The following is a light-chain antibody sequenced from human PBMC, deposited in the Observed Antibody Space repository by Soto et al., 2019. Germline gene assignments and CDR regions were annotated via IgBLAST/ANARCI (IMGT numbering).Light chain of an antibody. V-gene: IGKV1-5*01. CDR3: QQYNSYLWT. J-gene: IGKJ1*01. CDR1: QSISSW. CDR2: DAS. Sequence: DIQMTQSPSTLSASLGDRVTITGRASQSISSWLAWYQQKPGKAPKLLIYDASSLESGVPSRFSGSGSGTEFTLTISSLQPDDFATYYCQQYNSYLWTFGQGTKVDI.